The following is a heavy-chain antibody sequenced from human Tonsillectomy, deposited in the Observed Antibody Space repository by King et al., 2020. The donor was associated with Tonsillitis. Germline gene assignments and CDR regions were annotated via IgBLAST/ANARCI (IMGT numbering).Heavy chain of an antibody. D-gene: IGHD3-22*01. CDR2: IDPSAGAP. Sequence: VQLVESGAEVKKPGASVKFSCKASGYTFTSYHIHWVRQAPGQGLEWMGLIDPSAGAPVYAQKFQGRLTMPGDTAASTVYMELSSLRSEDTAVYYCASPDYDTTGRLDFWGQGTLVTVSP. V-gene: IGHV1-46*03. CDR1: GYTFTSYH. J-gene: IGHJ4*02. CDR3: ASPDYDTTGRLDF.